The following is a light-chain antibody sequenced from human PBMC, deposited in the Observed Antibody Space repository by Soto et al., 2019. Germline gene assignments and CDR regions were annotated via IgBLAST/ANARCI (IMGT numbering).Light chain of an antibody. J-gene: IGKJ5*01. Sequence: DIQMTQSPSSVSASVGDTVTITCRASQDVSTWLAWYQQRPGKAPNLLIYAASSLQIGVPSRFSGSASGTDFTLTIAGLQPEDFATYYCQQGLSFPITFGQGTRLDIK. CDR3: QQGLSFPIT. CDR2: AAS. CDR1: QDVSTW. V-gene: IGKV1-12*01.